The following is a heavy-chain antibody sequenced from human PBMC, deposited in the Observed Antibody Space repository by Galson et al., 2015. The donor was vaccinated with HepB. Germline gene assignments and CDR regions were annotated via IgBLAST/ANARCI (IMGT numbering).Heavy chain of an antibody. V-gene: IGHV1-18*04. CDR1: GYTFTSYG. Sequence: SVKVSCKASGYTFTSYGISWVRQAPGQGLEWMGWISAYNGNTNYAQKLQGRVTMTTDTSTSTAYMELRSLRSDDTAVYYCARDLRPLTGDSYFDYWGQGTLVTVSS. CDR3: ARDLRPLTGDSYFDY. J-gene: IGHJ4*02. D-gene: IGHD7-27*01. CDR2: ISAYNGNT.